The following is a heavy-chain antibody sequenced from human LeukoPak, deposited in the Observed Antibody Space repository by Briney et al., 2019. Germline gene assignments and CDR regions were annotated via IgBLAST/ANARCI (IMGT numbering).Heavy chain of an antibody. V-gene: IGHV1-2*06. CDR2: INPNSGGT. CDR1: GYTFTGYY. Sequence: TSVKVSCKASGYTFTGYYMHLVRQAPGQGLEWMGRINPNSGGTNYAQKFQGRVTMTRDTSISTAYMELSRLRSDDTAVYYCARLTMTMVPKARTDGYWGQGTMVTVSS. J-gene: IGHJ4*02. D-gene: IGHD4/OR15-4a*01. CDR3: ARLTMTMVPKARTDGY.